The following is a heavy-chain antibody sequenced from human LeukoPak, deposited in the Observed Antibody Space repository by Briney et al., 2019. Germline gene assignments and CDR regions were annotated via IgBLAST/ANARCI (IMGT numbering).Heavy chain of an antibody. J-gene: IGHJ4*02. V-gene: IGHV1-24*01. CDR3: STGTHYDLLPF. CDR2: FDPGSGEN. CDR1: GDSITQLS. Sequence: GASVKVSCKVSGDSITQLSTLWVRQAPGKGLEGMGGFDPGSGENIYEQKFQDRVTMTEDTSTDTAYMELSSLRSEDSALYYCSTGTHYDLLPFWGQGTLVTVSS. D-gene: IGHD3-9*01.